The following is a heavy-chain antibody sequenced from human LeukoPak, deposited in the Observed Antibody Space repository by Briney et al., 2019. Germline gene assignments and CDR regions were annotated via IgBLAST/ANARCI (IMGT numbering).Heavy chain of an antibody. CDR1: GYPFSTWE. D-gene: IGHD1-14*01. CDR3: ARGPRNDP. J-gene: IGHJ5*02. V-gene: IGHV1-8*01. CDR2: VHSDSGNT. Sequence: WASVKVSCKTSGYPFSTWEINWVRQAAGQGLEWLGWVHSDSGNTDYAQKFRGRVTMSRDTSTSTAYMELSGLRLDDTAVYFCARGPRNDPWGQGTLVTVSS.